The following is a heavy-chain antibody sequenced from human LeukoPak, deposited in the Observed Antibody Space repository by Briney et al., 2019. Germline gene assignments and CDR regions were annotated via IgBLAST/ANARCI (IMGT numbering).Heavy chain of an antibody. J-gene: IGHJ5*02. CDR3: ARRLRGNRHIAAAHHGWFDP. V-gene: IGHV4-34*01. D-gene: IGHD6-13*01. CDR1: GGSFSGYY. CDR2: INHSGST. Sequence: SETLSLTCAVYGGSFSGYYWSWIRQPPGKGLEWIGEINHSGSTNYNPSLKSRVTISVDTSKNQFSLKLSSATAADTAVYYCARRLRGNRHIAAAHHGWFDPWGQGTLVTVSS.